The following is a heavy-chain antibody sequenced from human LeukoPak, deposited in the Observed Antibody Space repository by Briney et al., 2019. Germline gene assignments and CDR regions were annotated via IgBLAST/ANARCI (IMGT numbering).Heavy chain of an antibody. J-gene: IGHJ1*01. CDR3: ATPPVWFGEFMSGNSILGYLQD. D-gene: IGHD3-10*01. CDR2: FDTQEGET. V-gene: IGHV1-24*01. Sequence: ASVKVSCKISGHTLTELSIHWVRQAPGKGLEWMGGFDTQEGETIFAQNFQGRVTMTEDTSSDTAYMELSSLTSEGTAVYYCATPPVWFGEFMSGNSILGYLQDWGQGTLVTVSS. CDR1: GHTLTELS.